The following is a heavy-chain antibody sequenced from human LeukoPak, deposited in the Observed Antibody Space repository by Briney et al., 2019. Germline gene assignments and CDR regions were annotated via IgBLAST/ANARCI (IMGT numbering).Heavy chain of an antibody. CDR3: ARDPNGYCSSTSCYGDDY. D-gene: IGHD2-2*01. CDR2: IYSGGST. CDR1: GFTVSSNY. Sequence: GGSLRLSCAASGFTVSSNYMSWVRQAPGKGLEWVSVIYSGGSTYYADSEKGRFTISRDNSKNTLYLQMNSLRAEDTAVYYCARDPNGYCSSTSCYGDDYWGQGTLVTVSS. J-gene: IGHJ4*02. V-gene: IGHV3-66*01.